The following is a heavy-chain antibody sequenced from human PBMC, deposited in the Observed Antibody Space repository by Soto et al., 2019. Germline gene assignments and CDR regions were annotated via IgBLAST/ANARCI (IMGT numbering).Heavy chain of an antibody. D-gene: IGHD5-12*01. CDR3: ARAGGYSGYDYYDY. J-gene: IGHJ4*02. Sequence: QVQLQQWGAGLLKPSETLSLTCAVYGGSFSGYYWSWIRQPPGKGLEWIGEINLSGSTNYNPSLKSRVTISVDTSKNQFSLKLSSVTAADTAVYYCARAGGYSGYDYYDYWGQGTLVTVSS. V-gene: IGHV4-34*01. CDR1: GGSFSGYY. CDR2: INLSGST.